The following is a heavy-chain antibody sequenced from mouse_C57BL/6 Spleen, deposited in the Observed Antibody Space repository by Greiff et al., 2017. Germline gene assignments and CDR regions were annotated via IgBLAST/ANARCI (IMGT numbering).Heavy chain of an antibody. Sequence: VQRVESGPELVKPGASVKLSCKASGYTFTSYDIHWVKQRPGQGLEWIGWIYPRDGSTKYNEKFKGKATLTVDTSSSTAYMELHSLTSEDSAVYFCARSLGWLPDYWGQGTTLTVSS. J-gene: IGHJ2*01. CDR2: IYPRDGST. V-gene: IGHV1-85*01. CDR1: GYTFTSYD. CDR3: ARSLGWLPDY. D-gene: IGHD2-3*01.